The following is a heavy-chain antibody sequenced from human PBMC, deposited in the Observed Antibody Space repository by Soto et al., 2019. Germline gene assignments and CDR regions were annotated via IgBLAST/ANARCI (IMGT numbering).Heavy chain of an antibody. J-gene: IGHJ6*03. Sequence: PGGSLRLSCAASGFTFSSYAMSWVRQAPGKGLEWVSAISGSGGSTYYADSVKGRFTISRDNSKNTLYLQMNSLRAEDTAVYYCAKCGSGYLSGYYYYYMDVWGKGTTVTVSS. CDR2: ISGSGGST. D-gene: IGHD3-3*01. CDR3: AKCGSGYLSGYYYYYMDV. CDR1: GFTFSSYA. V-gene: IGHV3-23*01.